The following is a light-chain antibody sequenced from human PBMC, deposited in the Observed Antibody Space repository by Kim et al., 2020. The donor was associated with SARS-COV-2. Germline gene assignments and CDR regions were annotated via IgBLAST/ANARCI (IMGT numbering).Light chain of an antibody. CDR1: QSIGSSY. CDR3: QKYGSSPYT. CDR2: GAS. V-gene: IGKV3-20*01. Sequence: YPGERANLDGRARQSIGSSYLAWYKQRPGQAPRFLIDGASSRATAIPDRFSGSGSGTDFDLTISRLDPEDFEVYYCQKYGSSPYTFGQGTKLEIK. J-gene: IGKJ2*01.